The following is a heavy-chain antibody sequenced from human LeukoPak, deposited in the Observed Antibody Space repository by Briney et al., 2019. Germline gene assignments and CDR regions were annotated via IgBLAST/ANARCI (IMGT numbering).Heavy chain of an antibody. D-gene: IGHD5-12*01. CDR2: ISYDGSNK. CDR3: AKVSGYDDYYYYYMDV. J-gene: IGHJ6*03. Sequence: GGSLRLSCAASGFTFSSYGMHWVRQAPGKGLEWVAVISYDGSNKYYADSVKGRFTISRDNSKNTLYLQMNSLRAEDTAAYYCAKVSGYDDYYYYYMDVWGKGTTVTVSS. CDR1: GFTFSSYG. V-gene: IGHV3-30*18.